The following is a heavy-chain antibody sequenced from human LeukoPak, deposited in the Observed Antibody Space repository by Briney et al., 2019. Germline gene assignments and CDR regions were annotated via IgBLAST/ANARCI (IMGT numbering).Heavy chain of an antibody. CDR1: GGTFSSYT. CDR3: AREGPEYYDILTCYFSLNGMDV. J-gene: IGHJ6*02. V-gene: IGHV1-69*04. Sequence: SVKVSCKASGGTFSSYTISWVRQAPGQGLEWMGRIIPILGIANYAQKFQGRVTITADKSTGTAYMELSSLRSEDTAVYYCAREGPEYYDILTCYFSLNGMDVWGQGTTVTVSS. CDR2: IIPILGIA. D-gene: IGHD3-9*01.